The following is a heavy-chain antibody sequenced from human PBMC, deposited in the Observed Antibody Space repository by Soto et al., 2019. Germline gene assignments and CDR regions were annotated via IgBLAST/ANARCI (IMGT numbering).Heavy chain of an antibody. CDR2: VSHDGRNT. CDR1: GFTFSDYA. Sequence: VQLVESGGGVVQPGRSLRLSCAASGFTFSDYAMHWVRQAPGKGLEWVAVVSHDGRNTHYADSVKGRLTISRDSSKNTVSIEMTSLRAEDTAVYYCAKGGRQWLVTADFNYWGQGALVTVSP. CDR3: AKGGRQWLVTADFNY. V-gene: IGHV3-30*18. J-gene: IGHJ4*02. D-gene: IGHD6-19*01.